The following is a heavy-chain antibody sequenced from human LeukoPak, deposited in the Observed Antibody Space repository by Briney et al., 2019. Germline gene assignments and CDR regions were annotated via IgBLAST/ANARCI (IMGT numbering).Heavy chain of an antibody. CDR1: GYTSTGYY. CDR2: INPNSGGT. J-gene: IGHJ5*02. V-gene: IGHV1-2*02. CDR3: ARDLVRNTAMDHWFDP. Sequence: GASVKVSCKASGYTSTGYYMHWVRQAPGQGLEWMGWINPNSGGTNYAQKFQGRVTMTRDTSISTAYMELSRLRSDDTAVYYCARDLVRNTAMDHWFDPWGQGTLVTVSS. D-gene: IGHD5-18*01.